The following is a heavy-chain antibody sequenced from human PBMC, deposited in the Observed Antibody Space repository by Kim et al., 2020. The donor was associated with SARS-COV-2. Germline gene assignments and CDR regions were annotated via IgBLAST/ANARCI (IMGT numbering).Heavy chain of an antibody. CDR3: ARRDQWLVDY. CDR2: IDPSDSYT. V-gene: IGHV5-10-1*01. CDR1: GYSFTNYW. J-gene: IGHJ4*02. Sequence: GESLKISCKGSGYSFTNYWITWVRQMPGKGLEWMGRIDPSDSYTNYSPSFQGHVTISADKSISTAYLQWSSLKASDTAMYYCARRDQWLVDYWGQGTLVTVSS. D-gene: IGHD6-19*01.